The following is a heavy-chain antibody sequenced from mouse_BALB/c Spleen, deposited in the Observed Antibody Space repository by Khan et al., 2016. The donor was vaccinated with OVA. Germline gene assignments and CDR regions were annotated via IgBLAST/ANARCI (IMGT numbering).Heavy chain of an antibody. J-gene: IGHJ2*01. V-gene: IGHV1S22*01. D-gene: IGHD2-14*01. CDR3: TRGEYDGDY. Sequence: LQQPGSELVRPGASVKLSCKASGYTFTSYWMHRVKQRPGQGLEWIGNIYHGSGSTNYDEKFKSKATLNVDTSSSTAYMQLSRLTSEDSAVYYCTRGEYDGDYWGQGTTLTVSS. CDR1: GYTFTSYW. CDR2: IYHGSGST.